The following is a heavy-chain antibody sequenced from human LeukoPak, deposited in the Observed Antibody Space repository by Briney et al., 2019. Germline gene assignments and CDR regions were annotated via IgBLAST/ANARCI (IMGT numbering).Heavy chain of an antibody. CDR3: ARGGQAYSNSWYPSDY. Sequence: GGSLRLSCAASGFTFSSYSMNWVRQAPGKGLEWVSYISSSSSTIYYADSVKGRFTISRDNAKNSLYLQMSSLRAEDTAVYYCARGGQAYSNSWYPSDYWGQGTLVTVSS. V-gene: IGHV3-48*01. J-gene: IGHJ4*02. D-gene: IGHD6-13*01. CDR1: GFTFSSYS. CDR2: ISSSSSTI.